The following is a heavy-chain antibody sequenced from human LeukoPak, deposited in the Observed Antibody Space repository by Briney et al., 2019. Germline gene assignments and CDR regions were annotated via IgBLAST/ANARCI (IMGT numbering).Heavy chain of an antibody. CDR3: ARALYASGWYPDYFDY. D-gene: IGHD6-19*01. CDR1: GFTFSSYS. V-gene: IGHV3-21*01. J-gene: IGHJ4*02. CDR2: ISSSSSYI. Sequence: PGGSLRLSCAASGFTFSSYSMNWVRQAPGKGLEWVSSISSSSSYIYYADSVKGRFTISRDNAKNSLYLQMNSLRAEDTAVYYCARALYASGWYPDYFDYWGQGTLSPSPQ.